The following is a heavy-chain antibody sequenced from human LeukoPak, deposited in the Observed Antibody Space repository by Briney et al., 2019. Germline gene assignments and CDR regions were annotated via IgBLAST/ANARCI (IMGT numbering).Heavy chain of an antibody. J-gene: IGHJ4*02. CDR1: GFTFSSYS. D-gene: IGHD2-15*01. CDR3: AGVAPGNYFDY. V-gene: IGHV3-53*01. CDR2: IYSGGST. Sequence: PGGSLRLSCAASGFTFSSYSVNWVRQAPGKGLEWVSVIYSGGSTYSADSVKGRFTISRDNSRNTLYLQMNSLRADDTAVYYCAGVAPGNYFDYWGQGTLVTVSS.